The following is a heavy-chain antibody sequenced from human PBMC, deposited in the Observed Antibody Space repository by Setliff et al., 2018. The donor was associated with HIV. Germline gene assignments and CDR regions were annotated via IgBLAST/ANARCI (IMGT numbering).Heavy chain of an antibody. V-gene: IGHV3-11*04. Sequence: GSLRLSCAASGFTFSDYYMSWIRQAPGKGLEWVSYISSSGSTIYYADSVKGRFTISRDNAKNSLYLQMNSLRAEDTAVYYCASLMAYGDHDLDAFDIWGQGTMVTVSS. J-gene: IGHJ3*02. CDR3: ASLMAYGDHDLDAFDI. CDR2: ISSSGSTI. CDR1: GFTFSDYY. D-gene: IGHD4-17*01.